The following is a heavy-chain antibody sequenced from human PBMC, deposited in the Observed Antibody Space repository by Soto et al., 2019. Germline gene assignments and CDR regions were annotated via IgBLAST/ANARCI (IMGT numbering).Heavy chain of an antibody. J-gene: IGHJ4*02. CDR1: GDTFTDYC. CDR3: SRGGHVVVVTAALDY. Sequence: QVQLVQSGAEVKKPGASVKVSCKASGDTFTDYCIHWVRQAPGQGLEWMGTVNPSGGHTTYAQHFLGRMTMTRDTSTSTLYMELTSLTSEDTAVDYCSRGGHVVVVTAALDYWGQGTLVTVSS. V-gene: IGHV1-46*01. D-gene: IGHD2-21*02. CDR2: VNPSGGHT.